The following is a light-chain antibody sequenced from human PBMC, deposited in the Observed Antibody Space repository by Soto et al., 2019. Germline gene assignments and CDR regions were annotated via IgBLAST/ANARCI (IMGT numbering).Light chain of an antibody. CDR3: QQYGSSPLLT. CDR2: GAS. V-gene: IGKV3-20*01. Sequence: EIMLTQSPGTLSLSPGERATLSCRASQSVSSTNLAWYQQKPGQAPRLLIYGASSRATGIPDRFSGSGSVTDFTLTISRLEPEDCVVYYCQQYGSSPLLTFGGGTKVEIK. CDR1: QSVSSTN. J-gene: IGKJ4*01.